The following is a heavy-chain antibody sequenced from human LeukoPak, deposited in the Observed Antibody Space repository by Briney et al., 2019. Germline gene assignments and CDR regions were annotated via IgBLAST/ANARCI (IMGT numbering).Heavy chain of an antibody. CDR2: IWPNGSNK. V-gene: IGHV3-33*01. Sequence: GGPLRLSCAASGFTFSTYGMHWVRQAPGKGLEWVAVIWPNGSNKDYADSVKGRFTISRDNSKNTLFLQMNSLRAEDTAVYYCAREPYYASGSYYPIWGQGTMVTVSS. CDR1: GFTFSTYG. J-gene: IGHJ3*01. CDR3: AREPYYASGSYYPI. D-gene: IGHD3-10*01.